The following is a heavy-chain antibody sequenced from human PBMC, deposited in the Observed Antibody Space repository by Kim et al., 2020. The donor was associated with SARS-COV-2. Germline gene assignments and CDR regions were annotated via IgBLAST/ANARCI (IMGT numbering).Heavy chain of an antibody. J-gene: IGHJ5*02. CDR1: GYTFTSYA. V-gene: IGHV7-4-1*02. CDR3: ARDPGYYDFWSGYRKEETYNWFDP. CDR2: INTNTGNP. Sequence: ASVKVSCKASGYTFTSYAMNWVRQAPGQGLEWMGWINTNTGNPTYAQGFTGRFVFSLDTSVSTAYLQISSLKAEDTAVYYCARDPGYYDFWSGYRKEETYNWFDPWGQGTLVTVSS. D-gene: IGHD3-3*01.